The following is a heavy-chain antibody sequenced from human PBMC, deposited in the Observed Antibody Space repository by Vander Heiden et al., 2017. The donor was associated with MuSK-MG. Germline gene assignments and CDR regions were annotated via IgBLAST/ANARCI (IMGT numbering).Heavy chain of an antibody. CDR2: INPNNGET. J-gene: IGHJ4*02. Sequence: QVQLVQSGAEVKKPGASVKVSCKASGYTFTNYLMHWVRQAPGQGLEWMGIINPNNGETVYAQKFQGRLTVTRDRSTSTVYMELSSLRSEDTAVHYCVREKAGGYFDYWGRGTLVTVSS. V-gene: IGHV1-46*01. D-gene: IGHD3-22*01. CDR3: VREKAGGYFDY. CDR1: GYTFTNYL.